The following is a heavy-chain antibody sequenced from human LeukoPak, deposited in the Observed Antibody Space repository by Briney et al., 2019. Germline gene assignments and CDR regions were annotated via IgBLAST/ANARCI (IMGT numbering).Heavy chain of an antibody. CDR1: GFTFSSHS. V-gene: IGHV3-21*01. D-gene: IGHD6-13*01. J-gene: IGHJ4*02. CDR3: AFGYSSSWYSVDY. CDR2: ISSSSSYI. Sequence: PGGSLRLSCAASGFTFSSHSMNWVRQAPGKGLEWVSSISSSSSYIYFADSVKGRFTFSRDNAKNSLYLQMNSLRAEDTAVYYCAFGYSSSWYSVDYWGQGTLVTVSS.